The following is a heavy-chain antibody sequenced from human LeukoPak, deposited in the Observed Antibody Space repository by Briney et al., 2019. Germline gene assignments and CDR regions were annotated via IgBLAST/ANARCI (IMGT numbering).Heavy chain of an antibody. CDR2: IYYSGST. CDR3: ARELILRWPRENYFDY. Sequence: SETLSLTCTVSGVSISSYYWSWIRQPPGKGLEWIGYIYYSGSTYYNPSLKSRVTISVDTSKNQFSLKLSSVTAADTAVYYCARELILRWPRENYFDYWGQGTLVTVSS. V-gene: IGHV4-59*12. CDR1: GVSISSYY. D-gene: IGHD5-12*01. J-gene: IGHJ4*02.